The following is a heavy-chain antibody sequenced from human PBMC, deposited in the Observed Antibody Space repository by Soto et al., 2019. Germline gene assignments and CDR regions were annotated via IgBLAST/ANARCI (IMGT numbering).Heavy chain of an antibody. CDR2: IKSQTDGGTT. CDR3: TTVPSDFWSGYYYYYYYMDV. J-gene: IGHJ6*03. Sequence: EVQLVESGGGLVKPGGSLRLSCAASGFTFSNAWMSWVRQAPGKGLEWVGRIKSQTDGGTTDYAAPVKGRFTISRYDSKSTPYLQINSLKTEETAVYYCTTVPSDFWSGYYYYYYYMDVWGKGTTVTVSS. CDR1: GFTFSNAW. V-gene: IGHV3-15*01. D-gene: IGHD3-3*01.